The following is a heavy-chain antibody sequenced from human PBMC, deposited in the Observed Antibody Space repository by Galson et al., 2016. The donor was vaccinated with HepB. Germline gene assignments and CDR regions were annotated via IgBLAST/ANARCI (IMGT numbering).Heavy chain of an antibody. V-gene: IGHV4-39*07. D-gene: IGHD1-26*01. CDR3: ARVRWEEVASYFDY. J-gene: IGHJ4*02. CDR2: IYYTGST. Sequence: SETLSLTCTVSGGSISSGSISNSSYYWGWIRQPPGKGLEWIGSIYYTGSTYYNPSLKRRVTMSVDTSKNQLSLKLSSVTPADTAMYYCARVRWEEVASYFDYWGQGTLVTVSS. CDR1: GGSISSGSISNSSYY.